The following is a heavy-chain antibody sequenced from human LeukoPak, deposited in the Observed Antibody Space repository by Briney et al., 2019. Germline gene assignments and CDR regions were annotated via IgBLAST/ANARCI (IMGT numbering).Heavy chain of an antibody. CDR1: GFSFNSYG. Sequence: GGSLRLSCAASGFSFNSYGMHWVRQAPGKGLEWVAVIWYDGSNKYYADSVKGRFTISRDSSKNTLYLQMNGLRAEDTAVYYCAKQGPPAVGIYDYWGQGTLVTVSS. CDR3: AKQGPPAVGIYDY. V-gene: IGHV3-33*06. J-gene: IGHJ4*02. D-gene: IGHD6-13*01. CDR2: IWYDGSNK.